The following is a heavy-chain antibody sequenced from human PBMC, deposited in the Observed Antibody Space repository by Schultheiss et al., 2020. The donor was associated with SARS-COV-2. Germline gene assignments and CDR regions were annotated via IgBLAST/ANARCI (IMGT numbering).Heavy chain of an antibody. Sequence: GGSLRLSCAASGFTVSSNYMSWVRQAPGKGLEWVSVIYSGGSTYYADSVKGRFTISRDNSKNTLYLQMNSLRAEDTAVYYCVEMATMSAFDIWGQGTMVTVSS. D-gene: IGHD5-24*01. CDR1: GFTVSSNY. J-gene: IGHJ3*02. V-gene: IGHV3-53*01. CDR3: VEMATMSAFDI. CDR2: IYSGGST.